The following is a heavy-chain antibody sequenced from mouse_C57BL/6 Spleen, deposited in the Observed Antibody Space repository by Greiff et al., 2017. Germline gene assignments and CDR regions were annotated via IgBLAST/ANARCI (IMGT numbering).Heavy chain of an antibody. CDR1: GYTFTSYG. V-gene: IGHV1-81*01. CDR2: IYPRSGNT. Sequence: QVQLQQSGAELARPGASVKLSCKASGYTFTSYGISWVKQRTGQGLEWIGEIYPRSGNTYYNEKFKGKATLTADKSSSTAYMELRSLTSEDSAVYFCARGGDSNYFWYFDVWGTGTTVTVSS. D-gene: IGHD2-5*01. J-gene: IGHJ1*03. CDR3: ARGGDSNYFWYFDV.